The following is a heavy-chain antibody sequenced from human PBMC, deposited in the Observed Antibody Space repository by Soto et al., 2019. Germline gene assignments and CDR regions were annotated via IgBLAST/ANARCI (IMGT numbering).Heavy chain of an antibody. D-gene: IGHD6-6*01. V-gene: IGHV3-23*01. CDR1: GFTFSSYA. Sequence: EVQLLESGGGLVQPGGSLRLSCAASGFTFSSYAMSWVRQAPGKGLEWVSTLSGSGGSTYSADSVNGRFTISRDNSKNTLYLQMNSLGAEDKAVYYCAKDSTAYSSAYDFDSWGQGTLVTVSS. CDR3: AKDSTAYSSAYDFDS. J-gene: IGHJ4*02. CDR2: LSGSGGST.